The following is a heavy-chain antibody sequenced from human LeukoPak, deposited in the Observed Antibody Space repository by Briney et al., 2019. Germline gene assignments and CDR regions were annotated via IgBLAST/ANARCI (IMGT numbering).Heavy chain of an antibody. CDR1: GFTFSSYG. V-gene: IGHV3-30*18. CDR3: AKDSVCSGGSCYSNYYGMDD. CDR2: ISYDGSNK. J-gene: IGHJ6*04. D-gene: IGHD2-15*01. Sequence: PGRSLRLSCAASGFTFSSYGMHWVRQAPGKGLEWVAVISYDGSNKYYADSVKGRFTISRDNSKNTLYLQMNSLRAEDTAVYYCAKDSVCSGGSCYSNYYGMDDWGKGTTVTVSS.